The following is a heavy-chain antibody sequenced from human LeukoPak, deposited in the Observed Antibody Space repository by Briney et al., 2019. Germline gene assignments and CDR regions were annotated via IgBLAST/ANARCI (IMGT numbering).Heavy chain of an antibody. CDR2: IYHSGST. CDR3: ARVSDYYDSSGPIDY. CDR1: GYSISSGYY. Sequence: PSETLSLTCTVSGYSISSGYYWGWIRQPPGKGLEWIGSIYHSGSTYYNPSLKSRVTISVDTSKNQFSLKLSSVTAADTAVYYCARVSDYYDSSGPIDYWGQGTLVTVSS. V-gene: IGHV4-38-2*02. D-gene: IGHD3-22*01. J-gene: IGHJ4*02.